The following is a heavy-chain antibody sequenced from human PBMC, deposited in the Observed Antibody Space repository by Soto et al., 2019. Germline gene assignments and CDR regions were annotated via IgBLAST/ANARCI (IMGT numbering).Heavy chain of an antibody. CDR2: ISAYNGNT. J-gene: IGHJ4*02. D-gene: IGHD3-3*01. CDR3: ARDRKDFWSGYYVGDFDY. CDR1: GYTFASYG. Sequence: ASVKVSCKASGYTFASYGSSWVRQAPGQGLEWMGWISAYNGNTNYAQKLQGRVTMTTDTSTSTAYMELRSLRSDDTAVYYCARDRKDFWSGYYVGDFDYWGQGTLVTVSS. V-gene: IGHV1-18*01.